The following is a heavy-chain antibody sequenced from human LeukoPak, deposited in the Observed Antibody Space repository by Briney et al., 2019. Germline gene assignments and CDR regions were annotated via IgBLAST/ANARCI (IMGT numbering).Heavy chain of an antibody. CDR3: ARLRHYGGISPWAFDI. D-gene: IGHD4-23*01. J-gene: IGHJ3*02. Sequence: GESLKISCKGSGYNFASYWIGWVRQMPGKGLEWMGIIYPGDSDTRYSPSFQGQVTISADKSISTAYLQWSSLKASDTAIYYCARLRHYGGISPWAFDIWGQGTMVTVSS. V-gene: IGHV5-51*01. CDR2: IYPGDSDT. CDR1: GYNFASYW.